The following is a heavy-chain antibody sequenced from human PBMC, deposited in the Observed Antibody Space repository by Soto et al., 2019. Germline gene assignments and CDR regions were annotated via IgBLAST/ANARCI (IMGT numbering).Heavy chain of an antibody. CDR2: ISGSGGTA. V-gene: IGHV3-23*01. CDR1: GFTFSSYA. D-gene: IGHD1-1*01. CDR3: AKGRGQNWTFDY. Sequence: EVQLLEYGGGSVQPGGSLRLSCAATGFTFSSYAMHWVRRPPGKGLEWVSSISGSGGTAYYADSVKGRISISRDNLVNTLYLQMNSLTAEDTAVYYCAKGRGQNWTFDYWGQGTLVTVSP. J-gene: IGHJ4*02.